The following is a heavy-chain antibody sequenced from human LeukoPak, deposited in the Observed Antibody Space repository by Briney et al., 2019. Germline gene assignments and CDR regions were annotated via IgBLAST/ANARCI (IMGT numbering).Heavy chain of an antibody. CDR1: GFTFSSYS. J-gene: IGHJ4*02. CDR3: AREEYYYGSGTYPDY. CDR2: ISSSSSYI. Sequence: KPGGSLRLSCAASGFTFSSYSMNWVRQAPGKGLEWVSSISSSSSYIYYADSVKGRFTISRDNAKNSLYLQMNSLRAEDTAVYYCAREEYYYGSGTYPDYWGQGTLVTVSS. D-gene: IGHD3-10*01. V-gene: IGHV3-21*01.